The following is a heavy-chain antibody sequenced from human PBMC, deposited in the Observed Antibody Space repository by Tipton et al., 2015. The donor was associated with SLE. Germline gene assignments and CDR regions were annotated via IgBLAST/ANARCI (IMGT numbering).Heavy chain of an antibody. CDR1: GGSISSYY. D-gene: IGHD6-25*01. CDR3: ARGPRTLPGGYSSGEYFQH. Sequence: TLSLTCTVSGGSISSYYWSWIRQPPGKGLEWIGYIYYSGSTDYNPSLKSRVTISVDTSKNQFSLKLSSVTAADTAVYYCARGPRTLPGGYSSGEYFQHWGRGTLVTVSS. J-gene: IGHJ1*01. V-gene: IGHV4-59*12. CDR2: IYYSGST.